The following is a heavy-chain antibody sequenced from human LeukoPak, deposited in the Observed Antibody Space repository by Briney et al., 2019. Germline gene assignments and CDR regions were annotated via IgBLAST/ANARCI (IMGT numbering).Heavy chain of an antibody. J-gene: IGHJ6*02. V-gene: IGHV4-61*01. D-gene: IGHD3-22*01. CDR3: ARDRGYYYDSSGYYPDYYYYGMDV. CDR2: IYYNGDT. CDR1: GGSFSNSLYY. Sequence: SETLSLTCTVSGGSFSNSLYYWSWIRQPPGKGLEWIGYIYYNGDTNYNPSLKSRVTISVDTSKNQFSLKLSSVTAADTAVYYCARDRGYYYDSSGYYPDYYYYGMDVWGQGTTVTVSS.